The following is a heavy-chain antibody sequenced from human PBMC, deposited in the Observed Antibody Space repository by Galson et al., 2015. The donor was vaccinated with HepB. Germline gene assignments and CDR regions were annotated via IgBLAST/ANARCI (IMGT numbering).Heavy chain of an antibody. V-gene: IGHV3-30-3*01. Sequence: SLRLSCAASGFTFSSSAMHWVRQAPGKGLEWVTVVSFNGAHTFYADSVKGRFTISSDNSKNTLYLQMRSLRVEDTAVYYCARDPALSFNHYMDVWGKGTTVTVSS. D-gene: IGHD3-16*01. J-gene: IGHJ6*03. CDR1: GFTFSSSA. CDR2: VSFNGAHT. CDR3: ARDPALSFNHYMDV.